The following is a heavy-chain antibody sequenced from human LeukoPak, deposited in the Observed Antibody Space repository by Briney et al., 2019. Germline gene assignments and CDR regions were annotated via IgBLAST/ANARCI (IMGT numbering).Heavy chain of an antibody. CDR1: GYTFTSYD. CDR3: ARVGSSGWYYYYYGMDV. D-gene: IGHD6-19*01. V-gene: IGHV1-8*01. J-gene: IGHJ6*02. Sequence: ASVKVSCKASGYTFTSYDINWVRQATGQGLEWMGWMNPNSGNTGYAQKFQGRVTMTRNTSISTAYMELSSLRSEDTAVYYCARVGSSGWYYYYYGMDVWGRGTTVTVSS. CDR2: MNPNSGNT.